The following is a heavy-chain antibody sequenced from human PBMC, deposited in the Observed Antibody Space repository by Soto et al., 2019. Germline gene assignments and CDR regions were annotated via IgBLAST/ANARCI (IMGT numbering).Heavy chain of an antibody. V-gene: IGHV3-9*01. Sequence: EVQLVESGGGLVQPGRSLRLSCVASGFTFDDYAMHWVRQAPGKGLEWVSGISWNSGSIAYADSVKGRFTISRDNAKNSLYLQMNSLRPEDTALYFCAKRSGSPGYFDYWRQGTLVTVSS. CDR3: AKRSGSPGYFDY. J-gene: IGHJ4*02. CDR2: ISWNSGSI. CDR1: GFTFDDYA. D-gene: IGHD1-26*01.